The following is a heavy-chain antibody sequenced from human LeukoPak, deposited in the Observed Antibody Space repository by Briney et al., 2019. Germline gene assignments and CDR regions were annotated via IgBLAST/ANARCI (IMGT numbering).Heavy chain of an antibody. V-gene: IGHV3-23*01. J-gene: IGHJ4*02. CDR1: GFTFSSYA. CDR3: ARAWGIAAAGRLRSWELDY. D-gene: IGHD6-13*01. Sequence: PGGSLRLSCAASGFTFSSYAMSWVRQAPGKGLEWVSAISGSGGSTYYADSVKGRFTISRDNSKNTLYLQMNSLRAEDTAVYYCARAWGIAAAGRLRSWELDYWGQGTLVTVSS. CDR2: ISGSGGST.